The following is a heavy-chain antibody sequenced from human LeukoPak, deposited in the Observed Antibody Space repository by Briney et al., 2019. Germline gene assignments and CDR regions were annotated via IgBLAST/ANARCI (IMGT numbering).Heavy chain of an antibody. V-gene: IGHV3-23*01. CDR3: AKVISSYNGYDSY. Sequence: HPGGSLRLSCAASGISFNNYGMSWVRQAPGKGLEWVSSISNGGHHTYYADSVRGRFTISRDNSKNTLYLQMDSLRAADTAVYYCAKVISSYNGYDSYWGQGTLVTVSS. CDR1: GISFNNYG. J-gene: IGHJ4*02. CDR2: ISNGGHHT. D-gene: IGHD5-12*01.